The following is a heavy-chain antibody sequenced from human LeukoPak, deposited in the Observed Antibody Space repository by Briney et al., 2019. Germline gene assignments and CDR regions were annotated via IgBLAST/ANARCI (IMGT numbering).Heavy chain of an antibody. CDR1: GFTFSSYG. CDR2: ISYDGSNK. J-gene: IGHJ4*02. D-gene: IGHD1-26*01. Sequence: GGSLRLSCAASGFTFSSYGMHWVRQAPGKGLEWVAVISYDGSNKYYADSVKGRFTISRDNSKNTLYLQMNSLRAEDTAVYYCARDIAGTYRGYFDYWGQGTLVTVSS. CDR3: ARDIAGTYRGYFDY. V-gene: IGHV3-30*03.